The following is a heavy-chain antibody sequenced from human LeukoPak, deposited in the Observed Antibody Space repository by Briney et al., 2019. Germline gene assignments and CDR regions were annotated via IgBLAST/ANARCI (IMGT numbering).Heavy chain of an antibody. J-gene: IGHJ4*02. CDR1: GGSISSYY. D-gene: IGHD3-22*01. Sequence: SETLSLTCTVSGGSISSYYWSWIRQPPGKGLEWIGYIYYSGSTNYNPSLKSRVTISVDTSKNQFSLKLSSVTAADTAVYYCARQYYYDSHTFDYWGQGTLVTVSS. CDR2: IYYSGST. V-gene: IGHV4-59*08. CDR3: ARQYYYDSHTFDY.